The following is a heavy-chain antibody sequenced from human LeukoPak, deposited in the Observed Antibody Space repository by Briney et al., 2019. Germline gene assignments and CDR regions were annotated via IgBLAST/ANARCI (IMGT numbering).Heavy chain of an antibody. V-gene: IGHV3-48*03. D-gene: IGHD1-26*01. CDR2: ISSSGSTI. Sequence: GGSLRLSCAASGFTFSSYEMNWVRQAPGKGLEWVSYISSSGSTIYYADSVKGRFTISRDNAKNSLYLQMNSLRAEDTAVYYCARVIVGATDYYYGMDVWGQGTTVTVSS. J-gene: IGHJ6*02. CDR1: GFTFSSYE. CDR3: ARVIVGATDYYYGMDV.